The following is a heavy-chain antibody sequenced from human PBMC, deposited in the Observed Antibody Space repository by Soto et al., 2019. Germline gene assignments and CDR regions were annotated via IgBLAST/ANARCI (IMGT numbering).Heavy chain of an antibody. Sequence: QVQLQESGPGLVKPSQTLSLTCTVSGGSSSSGGYYWSWIRQHPGKGLEWIGYIYYSGSTYYNPSLKSRVTISVDTSKNQFSLKLSSVTAADTAVYYCARGRVVASGSDLFDYWGQGTLVTVSS. D-gene: IGHD3-10*01. CDR1: GGSSSSGGYY. CDR2: IYYSGST. V-gene: IGHV4-31*03. J-gene: IGHJ4*02. CDR3: ARGRVVASGSDLFDY.